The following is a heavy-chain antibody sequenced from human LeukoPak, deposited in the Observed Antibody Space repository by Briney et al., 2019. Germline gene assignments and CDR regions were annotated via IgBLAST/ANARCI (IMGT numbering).Heavy chain of an antibody. CDR1: GYTFTSYA. V-gene: IGHV7-4-1*02. D-gene: IGHD3-10*01. CDR2: INTNTGNP. CDR3: ARAQTKTPIVRGVIKYPNWFDP. J-gene: IGHJ5*02. Sequence: ASVKVSCKASGYTFTSYAMNWVRQAPGQGLEWMGWINTNTGNPTYAQGFTGRFVFSLDTSVSTAYLQISSLKAEDTAVYYCARAQTKTPIVRGVIKYPNWFDPWGQGTLVTVSS.